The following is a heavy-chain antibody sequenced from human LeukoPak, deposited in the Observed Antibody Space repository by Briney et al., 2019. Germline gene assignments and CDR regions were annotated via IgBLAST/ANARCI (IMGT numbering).Heavy chain of an antibody. CDR2: ITGDNAHI. J-gene: IGHJ4*02. V-gene: IGHV3-21*01. CDR3: VKGYVDY. CDR1: GFTFSSYT. Sequence: KSGGSLRLSCAASGFTFSSYTMNWVRQAPGKGLDWVSSITGDNAHIFYADSVQGRFTISRDNAINSLYLQMSSLRAEDTAVYYCVKGYVDYWGQGTLVTVSS. D-gene: IGHD1-1*01.